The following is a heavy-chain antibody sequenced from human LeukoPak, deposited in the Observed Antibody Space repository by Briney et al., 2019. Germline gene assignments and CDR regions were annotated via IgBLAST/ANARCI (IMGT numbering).Heavy chain of an antibody. D-gene: IGHD2-15*01. J-gene: IGHJ4*02. CDR3: ARDRPHCSGGSCIKVLDY. Sequence: HSGSPNYHPSLKSRVPISVDTSKNQFSLKLSSVTAADTAVYYCARDRPHCSGGSCIKVLDYWGQETLVTVSS. V-gene: IGHV4/OR15-8*01. CDR2: HSGSP.